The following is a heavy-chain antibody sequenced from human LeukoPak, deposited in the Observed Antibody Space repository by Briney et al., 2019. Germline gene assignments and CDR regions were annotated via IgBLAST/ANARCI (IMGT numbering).Heavy chain of an antibody. CDR2: ISAYNGNT. V-gene: IGHV1-18*01. CDR3: ARDLRDLVFAY. J-gene: IGHJ4*02. D-gene: IGHD2-8*02. CDR1: GYTFTSYG. Sequence: AASVKVSCKASGYTFTSYGISWVPQAPGQGLEWMGWISAYNGNTNYAQKLQGRVTMTTDTSTSTAYMELRSLRSDDTAVYYCARDLRDLVFAYWGQGTLVTVSS.